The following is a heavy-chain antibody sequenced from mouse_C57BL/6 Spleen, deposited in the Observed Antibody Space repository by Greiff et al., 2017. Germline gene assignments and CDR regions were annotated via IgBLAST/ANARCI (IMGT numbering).Heavy chain of an antibody. V-gene: IGHV1-55*01. D-gene: IGHD2-5*01. J-gene: IGHJ3*01. CDR2: IYPGSGST. Sequence: QVQLQQPGAELVKPGASVKMSCKASGYTFTSYWITWVKQRPGQGLEWIGDIYPGSGSTNYNEKFKSKATLTVDTSSSHAYMQLSSLTSEDSAVYYCARLYRNYVFSWFAYWGQGTLVTVSA. CDR1: GYTFTSYW. CDR3: ARLYRNYVFSWFAY.